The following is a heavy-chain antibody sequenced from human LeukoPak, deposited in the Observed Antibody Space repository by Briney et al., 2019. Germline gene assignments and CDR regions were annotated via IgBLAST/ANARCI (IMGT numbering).Heavy chain of an antibody. J-gene: IGHJ4*02. D-gene: IGHD3-10*01. CDR3: AKNQPLAITMVRGVFDY. Sequence: PGGSLRLSCAASGFTFSSYAMSWVRQAPGKGLEWVSAISGSGGSTYYADSVKARFTISRDNSKNTLYLQMNSLRADDTAVYYCAKNQPLAITMVRGVFDYWGQGTLVTVSS. CDR1: GFTFSSYA. CDR2: ISGSGGST. V-gene: IGHV3-23*01.